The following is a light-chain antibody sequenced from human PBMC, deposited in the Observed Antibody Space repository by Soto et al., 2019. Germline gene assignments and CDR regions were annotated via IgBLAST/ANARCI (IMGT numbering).Light chain of an antibody. V-gene: IGKV3-11*01. Sequence: EIVLTQSPATLSLSPGERATLSCRASQSVGTYFAWYQQKPGQAPTLLIYDSSNRATGIPARFSGGGSGTDFTLTISSLEPEDFAVYYCEQRSDWPSAIGGGTKVEIK. CDR3: EQRSDWPSA. CDR1: QSVGTY. CDR2: DSS. J-gene: IGKJ4*01.